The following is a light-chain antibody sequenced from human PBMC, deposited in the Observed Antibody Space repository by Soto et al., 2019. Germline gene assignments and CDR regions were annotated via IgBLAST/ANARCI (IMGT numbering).Light chain of an antibody. V-gene: IGKV3-15*01. CDR2: GAS. J-gene: IGKJ1*01. CDR3: QHKWA. Sequence: EIVMTQSPATLSVSPGERATLSCRASQSVSSNLAWYQQKPGQAPRLLIYGASTRATGIPARFSGSGSGTEFTLTISSLQSEDFAVYYCQHKWAFGQGIKVEIK. CDR1: QSVSSN.